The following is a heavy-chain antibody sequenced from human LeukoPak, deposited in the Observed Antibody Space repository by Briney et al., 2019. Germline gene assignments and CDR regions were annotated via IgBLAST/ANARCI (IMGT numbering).Heavy chain of an antibody. V-gene: IGHV3-21*01. D-gene: IGHD2-2*01. CDR3: ARDISACSTSCYGVDY. Sequence: GSLRLSCAASGFTFSSYSMNWVRQAPGKGLEWVSSISTSSSYIYYADSVKGRFTISRDNAKSSLYLQMNSLRAEDTAVYYCARDISACSTSCYGVDYWGQGTLVTVSS. CDR1: GFTFSSYS. J-gene: IGHJ4*02. CDR2: ISTSSSYI.